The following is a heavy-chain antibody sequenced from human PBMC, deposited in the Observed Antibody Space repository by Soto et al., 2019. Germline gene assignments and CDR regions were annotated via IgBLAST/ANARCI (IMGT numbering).Heavy chain of an antibody. Sequence: SETLSLTCTVSGGSISSSSYYWGWIRQPPGKGLEWIGSIYYSGSTYYNPSLKSRVTISVDTSKNQFSLKLSSVPAADTAVYYCARAYLGRLPRRADYYYALDAWGQGTTVTVSS. V-gene: IGHV4-39*01. CDR2: IYYSGST. CDR3: ARAYLGRLPRRADYYYALDA. D-gene: IGHD1-26*01. J-gene: IGHJ6*02. CDR1: GGSISSSSYY.